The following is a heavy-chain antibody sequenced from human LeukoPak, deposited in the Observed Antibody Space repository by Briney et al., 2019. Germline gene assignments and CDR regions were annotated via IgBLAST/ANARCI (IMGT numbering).Heavy chain of an antibody. J-gene: IGHJ4*02. Sequence: GGSLRLSCAASGFIFNTYGMHWVRQAPGKGLEWVSYISYDGSRKNYADSVKGRFTISRDNSKNTLLLQMNSLKAEDTAVYYCAKKLIGNVDYFDYWGQGTLVTVSS. D-gene: IGHD2-8*01. CDR1: GFIFNTYG. V-gene: IGHV3-30*02. CDR3: AKKLIGNVDYFDY. CDR2: ISYDGSRK.